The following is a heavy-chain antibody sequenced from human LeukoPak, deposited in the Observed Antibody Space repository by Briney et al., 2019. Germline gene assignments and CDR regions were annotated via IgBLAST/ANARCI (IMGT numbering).Heavy chain of an antibody. CDR1: GYTFTAYY. CDR3: ARGGSRYCSGGSCYYFDY. D-gene: IGHD2-15*01. CDR2: INPNSGGT. Sequence: ASVKVSCKASGYTFTAYYIHWVRQAPGQGLEWMGWINPNSGGTNYAQKFQGRVTMTRDTSISTAYMELSRLRSDDTAVYYCARGGSRYCSGGSCYYFDYWGQGTLVTVSS. J-gene: IGHJ4*02. V-gene: IGHV1-2*02.